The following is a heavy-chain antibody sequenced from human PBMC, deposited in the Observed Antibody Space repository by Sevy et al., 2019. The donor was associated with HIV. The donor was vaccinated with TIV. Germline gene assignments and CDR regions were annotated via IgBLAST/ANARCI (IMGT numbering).Heavy chain of an antibody. J-gene: IGHJ5*02. CDR3: ARNERTRANWFVP. V-gene: IGHV3-11*04. Sequence: GGSLRLSCAASGFTFSDYYMSWIRQAPGKGLEWVSYISSSGSTIYYAESVEGRVTISRDNAHNSLYLQMNSLRVEDTVVYYCARNERTRANWFVPWGQGTLVTVSS. CDR1: GFTFSDYY. CDR2: ISSSGSTI.